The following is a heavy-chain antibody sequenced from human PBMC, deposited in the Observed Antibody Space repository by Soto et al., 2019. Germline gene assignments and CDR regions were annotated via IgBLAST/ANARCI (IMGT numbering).Heavy chain of an antibody. V-gene: IGHV3-7*05. CDR2: IEQDGSDK. Sequence: GGSLRLSCAASGFTFSSYWMNWVRQAPGKGLEWVANIEQDGSDKYYVDSVKGRFTISRDNAKNSLYLQINNLRPEDTAVYYCAGGTGWLPDSWGQGTLVTFSS. CDR1: GFTFSSYW. CDR3: AGGTGWLPDS. D-gene: IGHD6-19*01. J-gene: IGHJ4*02.